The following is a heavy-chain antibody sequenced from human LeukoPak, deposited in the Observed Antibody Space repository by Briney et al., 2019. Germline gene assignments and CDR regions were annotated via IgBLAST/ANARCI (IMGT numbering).Heavy chain of an antibody. V-gene: IGHV3-30-3*01. J-gene: IGHJ4*02. CDR1: GFTFSSYA. Sequence: GRSLRLSCAASGFTFSSYAMHWVRQAPGKGLEWVAVISYDGSNKYYADSVKGRFTISRDNSKNTLYLQMNSLRAEDTAVYYCAREGPGYSYGPGDYWGQGTLVTVSS. D-gene: IGHD5-18*01. CDR2: ISYDGSNK. CDR3: AREGPGYSYGPGDY.